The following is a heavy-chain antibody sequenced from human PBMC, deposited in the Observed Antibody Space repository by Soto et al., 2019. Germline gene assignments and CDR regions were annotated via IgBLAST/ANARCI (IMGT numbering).Heavy chain of an antibody. J-gene: IGHJ4*02. CDR2: SSPYNGNT. CDR3: ARGRITDLGTFDY. Sequence: QVQLVQSGAEMKKPVASVKVSCKASGYTFINYDISWLREAPGQGLEWMGWSSPYNGNTNYAHTFQGRVTMTADTSASSGYMELRSLRSDDTSVYFCARGRITDLGTFDYWGQGTLVTVSS. D-gene: IGHD1-20*01. V-gene: IGHV1-18*01. CDR1: GYTFINYD.